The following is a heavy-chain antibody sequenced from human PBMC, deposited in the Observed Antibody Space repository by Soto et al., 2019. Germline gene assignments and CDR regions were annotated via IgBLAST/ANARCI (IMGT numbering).Heavy chain of an antibody. J-gene: IGHJ5*02. V-gene: IGHV1-18*01. D-gene: IGHD6-13*01. CDR2: ISAYNGNT. CDR3: ACSRPYSSSWYWFDP. Sequence: ASVKVSCKASGYTFTSYGISWVRQATGQGLEWMGWISAYNGNTNYAQKLQGRVTMTTDTSTSTAYMELRSLRSDDTAVYYCACSRPYSSSWYWFDPWGQGTLVTVSS. CDR1: GYTFTSYG.